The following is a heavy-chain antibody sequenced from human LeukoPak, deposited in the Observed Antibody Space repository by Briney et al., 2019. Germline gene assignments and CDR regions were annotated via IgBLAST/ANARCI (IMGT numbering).Heavy chain of an antibody. D-gene: IGHD6-6*01. J-gene: IGHJ6*02. Sequence: SETLSLTCTVSGASISSYYWTWIRQPPGKGLEWIRYIYYSGSTNYNPSLKSRVTISVETSKNQFSLKVSSVTAADTAVYYCARDLGYSRSSAYYYGMDVWGHGTTVTVSS. CDR2: IYYSGST. CDR3: ARDLGYSRSSAYYYGMDV. CDR1: GASISSYY. V-gene: IGHV4-59*01.